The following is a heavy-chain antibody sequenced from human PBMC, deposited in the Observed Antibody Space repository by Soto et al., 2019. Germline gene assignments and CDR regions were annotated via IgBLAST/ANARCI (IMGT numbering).Heavy chain of an antibody. D-gene: IGHD5-12*01. V-gene: IGHV1-18*01. CDR3: AREGVAPYYYSGMHV. CDR1: GYTFTRSG. Sequence: QVQLVQSGAEVKKPGASVKVSCKASGYTFTRSGISWVRQAPGQGLERMGWISTYNGDTNYAQTFQGRVTMTTDTSTSTVDMEQRSLRSDDTAVYYCAREGVAPYYYSGMHVWGPGTPVTGS. CDR2: ISTYNGDT. J-gene: IGHJ6*02.